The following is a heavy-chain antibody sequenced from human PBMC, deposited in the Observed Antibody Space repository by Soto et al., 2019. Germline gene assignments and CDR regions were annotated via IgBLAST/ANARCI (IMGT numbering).Heavy chain of an antibody. D-gene: IGHD3-22*01. V-gene: IGHV3-15*01. CDR3: TSEYYYESSGSYYYYGMDV. CDR2: IKRKTYGRTT. J-gene: IGHJ6*01. Sequence: GGSMLVSCVASVFTFSDIWMSWVRQAPGKGLELLGRIKRKTYGRTTEYAAPVKGRFTISRDDSGNTLYLQMNSLKTEDTGVYYCTSEYYYESSGSYYYYGMDVWGQGTTVTVSS. CDR1: VFTFSDIW.